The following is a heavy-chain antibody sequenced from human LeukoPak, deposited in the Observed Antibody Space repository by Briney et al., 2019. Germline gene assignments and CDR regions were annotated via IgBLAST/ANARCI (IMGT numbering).Heavy chain of an antibody. CDR2: MHNGVHT. V-gene: IGHV4-59*01. J-gene: IGHJ4*02. Sequence: SETLSLTCTVPGDSISSYYWSWIRQPPGKGLEWIAYMHNGVHTNYNPSLKSRVTISGDTSKNQFSLKLTSVTAADTVVYFCAATIKRDYGDTVLNYWGQGTLVTVSS. CDR3: AATIKRDYGDTVLNY. CDR1: GDSISSYY. D-gene: IGHD4/OR15-4a*01.